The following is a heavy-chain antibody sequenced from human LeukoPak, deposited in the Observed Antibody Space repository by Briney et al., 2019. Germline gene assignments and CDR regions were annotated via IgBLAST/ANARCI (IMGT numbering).Heavy chain of an antibody. CDR2: ISSGSSTI. D-gene: IGHD1-26*01. CDR3: ARDSVGATGYYGMDV. V-gene: IGHV3-48*02. CDR1: GSIFSTYS. Sequence: GGSLRLSCAASGSIFSTYSMNWVRQAPGKGLEWVSYISSGSSTIYNADSVKGRFTISRDNAKNSLYLQMNSLRDEDTAVYYCARDSVGATGYYGMDVWGQGTTVTVSS. J-gene: IGHJ6*02.